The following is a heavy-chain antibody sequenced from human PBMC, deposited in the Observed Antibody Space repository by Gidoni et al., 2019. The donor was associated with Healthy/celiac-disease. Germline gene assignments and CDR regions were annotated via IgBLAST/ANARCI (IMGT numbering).Heavy chain of an antibody. CDR3: AKDIGYCSGGSCYDYYYYGMDV. CDR1: GFTFDDYA. CDR2: ISWNSGSI. Sequence: EVQLVESGGGLVQPGRSLRLSCAASGFTFDDYAMHWVRQAPGKGLEWVSGISWNSGSIGYADSVKGRFTISRDNAKNSLYLQMNSLRAEDTALYYCAKDIGYCSGGSCYDYYYYGMDVWGQGTTVTVSS. D-gene: IGHD2-15*01. J-gene: IGHJ6*02. V-gene: IGHV3-9*01.